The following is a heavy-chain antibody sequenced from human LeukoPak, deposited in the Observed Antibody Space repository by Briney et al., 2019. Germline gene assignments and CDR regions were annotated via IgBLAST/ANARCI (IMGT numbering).Heavy chain of an antibody. CDR1: GGSISSYY. CDR2: IYYSGST. CDR3: AREGAYFDY. V-gene: IGHV4-59*01. J-gene: IGHJ4*02. Sequence: PSETLSLTCTVSGGSISSYYWSRIRQPPGKGLEWIGYIYYSGSTNYNPSLKSRVTISVDTSKNQFSLKLSSVTAADTAVYYCAREGAYFDYWGQGTLVTVSS.